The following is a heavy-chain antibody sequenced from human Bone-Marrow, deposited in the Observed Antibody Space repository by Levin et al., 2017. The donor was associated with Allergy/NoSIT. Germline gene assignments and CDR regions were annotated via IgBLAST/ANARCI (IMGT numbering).Heavy chain of an antibody. CDR2: IIPMYDRP. CDR1: GGTFSNNA. J-gene: IGHJ6*02. Sequence: SVKVSCKASGGTFSNNAISWLRQAPGQGLERMGGIIPMYDRPNYAQKFQGRLTITADKSTGTVYMELSSLRSEDTAVYYCARDLEVGLDYYGMDVWGQGTTVIVSS. V-gene: IGHV1-69*06. D-gene: IGHD3-16*01. CDR3: ARDLEVGLDYYGMDV.